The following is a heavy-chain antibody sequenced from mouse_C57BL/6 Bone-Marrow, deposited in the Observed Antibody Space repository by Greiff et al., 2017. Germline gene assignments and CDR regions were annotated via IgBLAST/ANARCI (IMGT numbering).Heavy chain of an antibody. Sequence: VHLQQSGAELVRPGASVKMSCKASGYTFTSYWMHWVKQRPGQGLEWIGVINPTDSYTNYNQKFKGKATLTVDTSSSTAYMQLSSLTSEDAAVYYCASAGDGYFYWGQGTSLTVSA. D-gene: IGHD2-3*01. V-gene: IGHV1-59*01. CDR2: INPTDSYT. J-gene: IGHJ2*03. CDR3: ASAGDGYFY. CDR1: GYTFTSYW.